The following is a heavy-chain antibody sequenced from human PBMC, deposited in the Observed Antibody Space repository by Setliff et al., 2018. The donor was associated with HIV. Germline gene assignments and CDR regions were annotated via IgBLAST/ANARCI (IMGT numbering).Heavy chain of an antibody. Sequence: SETLSLTCAVSGYSISSNEWWGWIRQPPGKGLAWIGYISNSGKTYYNPSLNSRVTLSADTSMNQLSLKLSPVTAVDTAVYYCAKTVPHSTAQDAFDIWGQGTMVTVSS. CDR3: AKTVPHSTAQDAFDI. V-gene: IGHV4-28*01. D-gene: IGHD2-2*01. CDR2: ISNSGKT. CDR1: GYSISSNEW. J-gene: IGHJ3*02.